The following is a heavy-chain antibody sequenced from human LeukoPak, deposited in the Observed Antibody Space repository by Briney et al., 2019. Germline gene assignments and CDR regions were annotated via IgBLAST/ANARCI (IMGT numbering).Heavy chain of an antibody. V-gene: IGHV1-69*05. CDR1: GGTFSSYA. CDR2: IIPIFGTA. Sequence: ASVKVSCKASGGTFSSYAISWVRQAPGQGLEWMGRIIPIFGTANYAQKFQGRVTITTDESTSTAYMELSSLRSEDTAVYYCASQNYEFWSGYRPVEYYYYYMDVWGKGTTVTVSS. D-gene: IGHD3-3*01. J-gene: IGHJ6*03. CDR3: ASQNYEFWSGYRPVEYYYYYMDV.